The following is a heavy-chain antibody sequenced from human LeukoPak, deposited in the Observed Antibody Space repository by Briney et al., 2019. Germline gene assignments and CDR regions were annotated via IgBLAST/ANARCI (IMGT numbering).Heavy chain of an antibody. D-gene: IGHD3-10*01. V-gene: IGHV1-18*01. CDR2: ISAYNGNT. CDR1: GYTFTNYG. J-gene: IGHJ4*02. Sequence: ASVKVSCKASGYTFTNYGISWVRQAPGQGLEWMGWISAYNGNTHYAQKFQGRVTMTTDTSTSTAYMELRSLRSDDTAVYYCARDDRLARGPKLFDYWGQGTLVTVSS. CDR3: ARDDRLARGPKLFDY.